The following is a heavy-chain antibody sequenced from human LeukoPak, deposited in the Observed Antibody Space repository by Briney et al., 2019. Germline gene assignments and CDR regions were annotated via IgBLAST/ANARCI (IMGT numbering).Heavy chain of an antibody. D-gene: IGHD3-3*01. V-gene: IGHV3-30*18. CDR2: ISYDGSNK. CDR1: GFTFSSYG. J-gene: IGHJ4*02. Sequence: PGGSLRLSCAASGFTFSSYGMHWVRQAPGKGLEWVAVISYDGSNKYYADSVKGRFTISRDNSKNTLYLQMNSLRAEDTAVYYCAKDDTYYDFWSGYSTAYYFDYWGQGTLVTVSS. CDR3: AKDDTYYDFWSGYSTAYYFDY.